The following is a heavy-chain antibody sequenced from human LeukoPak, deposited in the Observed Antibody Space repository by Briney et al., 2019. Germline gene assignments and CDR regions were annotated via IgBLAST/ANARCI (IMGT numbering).Heavy chain of an antibody. CDR3: ANSPPGDYGVGN. Sequence: SETLSLTCSVSGGSITSHYWSWIRQPPGKGLEWLGYIYYTGETRSISSLRSRLTLSIDTSKNPDSLTLSFVTAPDTGVYYCANSPPGDYGVGNWGQGILVTVSS. D-gene: IGHD3-16*01. V-gene: IGHV4-59*08. CDR1: GGSITSHY. CDR2: IYYTGET. J-gene: IGHJ4*02.